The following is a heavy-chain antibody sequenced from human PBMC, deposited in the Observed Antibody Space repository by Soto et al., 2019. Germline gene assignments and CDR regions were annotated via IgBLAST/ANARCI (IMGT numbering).Heavy chain of an antibody. D-gene: IGHD2-21*02. J-gene: IGHJ6*02. CDR1: GFSFSAYG. CDR3: AKDRGNGDTPNIYSYYGIEV. V-gene: IGHV3-23*01. CDR2: ISGGGGTI. Sequence: PGGSLRLSCAVSGFSFSAYGMSWVRQAPGKGLEWISFISGGGGTIYYADSVKGRFISSRDNSKSTLYLQMTSLSVDDTAVYYCAKDRGNGDTPNIYSYYGIEVWGQGTTDTVS.